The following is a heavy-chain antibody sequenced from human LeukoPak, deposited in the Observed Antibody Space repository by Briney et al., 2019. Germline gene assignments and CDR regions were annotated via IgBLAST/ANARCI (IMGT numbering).Heavy chain of an antibody. J-gene: IGHJ4*02. CDR2: IYYSGST. D-gene: IGHD3-22*01. CDR3: ARLSTFDSSGYYSPFDY. V-gene: IGHV4-59*08. Sequence: PSETLSLTCTVSGGSISSYYWSWIRQPPGKGLEWIGYIYYSGSTYYNPSLKSRVTISVDTSKNQFSLKLSSVTAADTAVYYCARLSTFDSSGYYSPFDYWGQGTLVTVSS. CDR1: GGSISSYY.